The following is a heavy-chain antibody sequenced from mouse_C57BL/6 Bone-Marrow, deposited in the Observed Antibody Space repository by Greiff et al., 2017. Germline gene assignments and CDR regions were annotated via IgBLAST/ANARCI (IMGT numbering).Heavy chain of an antibody. V-gene: IGHV1-50*01. D-gene: IGHD2-1*01. J-gene: IGHJ3*01. CDR2: IDPSDSYP. CDR3: AREGGNPWFAY. CDR1: GYTFTSYW. Sequence: QVQLQQPGAELVKPGASVKLSCKASGYTFTSYWMQWVKQRPGRGLEWIGEIDPSDSYPNYNPKFKGKATLTVDTSSSTAYMQLSSLTSEDSAVYYCAREGGNPWFAYWGQGTLVTVSA.